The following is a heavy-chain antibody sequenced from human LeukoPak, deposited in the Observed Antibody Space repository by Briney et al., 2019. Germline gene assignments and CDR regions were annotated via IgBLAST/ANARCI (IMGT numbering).Heavy chain of an antibody. CDR1: GFIFSTYA. V-gene: IGHV3-30-3*01. CDR2: ISNDGTNK. Sequence: GGSLRLSCAASGFIFSTYAMHWVRQAPGKGLEWVAVISNDGTNKYYGDSVKGRFTISRDKSKNTLQLQMNSLRAEDTAVYYCAREKGSSSELDYWGQGTLVTVPS. CDR3: AREKGSSSELDY. J-gene: IGHJ4*02. D-gene: IGHD6-6*01.